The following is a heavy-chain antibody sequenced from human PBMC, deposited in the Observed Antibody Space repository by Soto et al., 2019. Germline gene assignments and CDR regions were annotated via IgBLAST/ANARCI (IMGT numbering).Heavy chain of an antibody. D-gene: IGHD4-4*01. J-gene: IGHJ4*02. Sequence: QITLKESGPTLVKPTQTLTLTCTFSGFSLSTSGVGVGWIRQPPGKALEWLALIYWDDDKRYSPSLKSRLTIPKDTSKNQVVLTMTNMDPVDTATYYCAHLTVTPSYLDYWGQGTLVTVSS. CDR2: IYWDDDK. V-gene: IGHV2-5*02. CDR3: AHLTVTPSYLDY. CDR1: GFSLSTSGVG.